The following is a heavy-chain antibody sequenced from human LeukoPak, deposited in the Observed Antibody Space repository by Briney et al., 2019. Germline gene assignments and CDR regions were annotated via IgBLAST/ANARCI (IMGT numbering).Heavy chain of an antibody. CDR2: IYTSGST. CDR1: GCSISSKY. CDR3: ARHQAKSLYASDI. J-gene: IGHJ3*02. D-gene: IGHD1-26*01. V-gene: IGHV4-4*09. Sequence: SETLSLTCTVSGCSISSKYWSWIRQPPGKGLEWIGYIYTSGSTNYNPSLQSRVTISVDTSKNQFSLKLSSVTAADTAVYYCARHQAKSLYASDIWGHGTMVTVSS.